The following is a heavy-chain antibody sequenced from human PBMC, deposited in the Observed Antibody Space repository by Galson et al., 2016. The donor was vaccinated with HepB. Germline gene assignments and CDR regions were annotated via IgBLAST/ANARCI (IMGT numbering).Heavy chain of an antibody. Sequence: LGLSCAASGFTFSSYWMHWVRQAPGKGLVWVSRINSDGSSTSYADSVKGRFTISRDSAKNTLYLQMNSLRAEDTAVYYCARRMATITSFDYWGQGTLVTVSS. CDR1: GFTFSSYW. V-gene: IGHV3-74*01. J-gene: IGHJ4*02. CDR2: INSDGSST. CDR3: ARRMATITSFDY. D-gene: IGHD5-24*01.